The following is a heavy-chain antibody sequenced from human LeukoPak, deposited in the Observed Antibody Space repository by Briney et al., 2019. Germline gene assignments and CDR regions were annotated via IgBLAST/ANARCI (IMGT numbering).Heavy chain of an antibody. CDR3: SRTAPAGVTVPWDY. D-gene: IGHD4-23*01. V-gene: IGHV4-39*01. J-gene: IGHJ4*02. Sequence: SETLSLTCAVSGGSISTRGYYWGWLRQPPGKGLEWLGSIYFTGNTYYNPSLRSRVTVSADTSKNQFSLNLNSVTAADTAVYFCSRTAPAGVTVPWDYWGQGTLVTVSS. CDR1: GGSISTRGYY. CDR2: IYFTGNT.